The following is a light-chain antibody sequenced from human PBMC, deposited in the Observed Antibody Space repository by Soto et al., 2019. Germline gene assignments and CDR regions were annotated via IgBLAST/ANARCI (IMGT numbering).Light chain of an antibody. CDR2: EVS. CDR3: MQAGQLPLT. CDR1: QSLQYSNGRTY. Sequence: DVVMTQTPLSLSVTPGQPASISCKSSQSLQYSNGRTYLYWYLQRPGQPPRLLMSEVSIPFSGVSDKFTGSGSGTIFTLRISRVEAEDIGVYYCMQAGQLPLTFGGGTTVEIK. V-gene: IGKV2D-29*01. J-gene: IGKJ4*01.